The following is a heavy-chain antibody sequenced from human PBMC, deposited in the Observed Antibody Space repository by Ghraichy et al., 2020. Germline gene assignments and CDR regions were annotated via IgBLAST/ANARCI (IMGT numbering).Heavy chain of an antibody. CDR1: GFTFSSYS. CDR3: ARGVGVTIDY. D-gene: IGHD2-21*02. V-gene: IGHV3-21*01. CDR2: ISSSSSYI. Sequence: GESLNISCAASGFTFSSYSMNWVRQAPGKGLEWVSSISSSSSYIYYADSVKGRFTISRDNAKNSLYLQMNSLRAEDTAVYYCARGVGVTIDYWGQGTLVTVSS. J-gene: IGHJ4*02.